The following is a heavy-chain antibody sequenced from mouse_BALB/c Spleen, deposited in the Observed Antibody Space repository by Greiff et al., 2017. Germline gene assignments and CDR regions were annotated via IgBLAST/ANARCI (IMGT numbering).Heavy chain of an antibody. CDR1: GFNIKDTY. V-gene: IGHV14-3*02. J-gene: IGHJ2*01. CDR3: ARVLTGDYFDY. CDR2: IDPANGNT. Sequence: VQLQQSGAELVKPGASVKLSCTASGFNIKDTYMHWVKQRPEQGLEWIGRIDPANGNTKYDPKFQGKATITADTSSNTAYLQLSSLTSEDTAVYYCARVLTGDYFDYWGQGTTLTVSS. D-gene: IGHD4-1*01.